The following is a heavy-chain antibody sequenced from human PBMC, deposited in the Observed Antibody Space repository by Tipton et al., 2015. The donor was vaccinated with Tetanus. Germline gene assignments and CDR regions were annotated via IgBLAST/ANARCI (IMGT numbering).Heavy chain of an antibody. Sequence: QVQLVQSGAEVKKPGASVKVSCKASGYTFTHYGVNWVRQAPGQGLEWMGWISPFNNNINYAEKFQGRLTMTTDRSTTTVYRELRSLVSDDTAFYYCARGRGLGPHEFFEHWGQGTLVTVSS. CDR3: ARGRGLGPHEFFEH. CDR2: ISPFNNNI. D-gene: IGHD6-19*01. J-gene: IGHJ5*02. CDR1: GYTFTHYG. V-gene: IGHV1-18*01.